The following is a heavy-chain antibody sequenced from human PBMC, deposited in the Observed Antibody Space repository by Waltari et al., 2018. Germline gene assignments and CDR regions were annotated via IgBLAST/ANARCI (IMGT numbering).Heavy chain of an antibody. Sequence: EVQLVESGGGLVQPGRSLRLSCAASGFPFDDYAMHWVRQAPGKGLEWVSGISWNSGSIGYADSVKGRFTISRDNAKNSLYLQMNSLRAEDTALYYCAKAKGGDVYYYYMDVWGKGTTVTVSS. D-gene: IGHD2-21*01. J-gene: IGHJ6*03. CDR2: ISWNSGSI. CDR3: AKAKGGDVYYYYMDV. CDR1: GFPFDDYA. V-gene: IGHV3-9*01.